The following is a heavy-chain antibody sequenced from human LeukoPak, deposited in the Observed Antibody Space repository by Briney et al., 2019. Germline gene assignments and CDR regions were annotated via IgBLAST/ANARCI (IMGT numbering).Heavy chain of an antibody. CDR2: IYTSGIT. Sequence: SETLSLTCSVSGGSISSSNYYWSWIRQPAGKGLEWIGRIYTSGITNYNPSLKSRVTMSVDTSKKQFSLRLSSVTAADTALYYCARGLGGSGWEYFQHWGQGTLVTVSS. V-gene: IGHV4-61*02. J-gene: IGHJ1*01. D-gene: IGHD6-25*01. CDR1: GGSISSSNYY. CDR3: ARGLGGSGWEYFQH.